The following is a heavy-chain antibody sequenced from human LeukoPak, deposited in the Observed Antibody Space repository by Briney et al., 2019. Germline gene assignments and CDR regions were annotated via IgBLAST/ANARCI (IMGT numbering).Heavy chain of an antibody. CDR2: ISSSGSTI. CDR1: GFTFSSYW. Sequence: GGSLRLSCAASGFTFSSYWMSWVRQAPGKGLEWVSYISSSGSTIYYADSVKGRFTISRDNAKNSLYLQMNSLRAEDTAVYYCARDLTMIVVGRDYWGQGTLVTVSS. V-gene: IGHV3-48*04. J-gene: IGHJ4*02. D-gene: IGHD3-22*01. CDR3: ARDLTMIVVGRDY.